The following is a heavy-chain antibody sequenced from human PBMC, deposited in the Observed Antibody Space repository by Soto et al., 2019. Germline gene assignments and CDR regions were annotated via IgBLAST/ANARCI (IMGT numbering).Heavy chain of an antibody. CDR2: ISGSGGTT. J-gene: IGHJ4*02. CDR3: AKKVNSGPGSQFFDF. D-gene: IGHD3-10*01. V-gene: IGHV3-23*01. Sequence: PGGSLRLSCAASGFTFSTYAMSWVRQAPGKGLEWVSTISGSGGTTYYIDSVKGRFTISRDNSKNMLFLQMNSLRGEDTAIYYCAKKVNSGPGSQFFDFWGQGTLVTVSS. CDR1: GFTFSTYA.